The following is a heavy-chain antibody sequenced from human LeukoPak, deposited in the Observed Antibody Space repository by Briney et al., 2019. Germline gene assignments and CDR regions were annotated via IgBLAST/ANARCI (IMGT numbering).Heavy chain of an antibody. CDR3: AKEAREGHGCSSSSCWGDYFDY. V-gene: IGHV3-30*18. CDR1: GFTFSSYG. Sequence: GRSLRLSCAASGFTFSSYGMHWVRQAPGKGLEWVAVISYDGSNKYYADSVKGRFTISRDNSKNTLYLQMNSLRVEDAAVYYCAKEAREGHGCSSSSCWGDYFDYWGQGTLVTVSS. CDR2: ISYDGSNK. D-gene: IGHD2-2*01. J-gene: IGHJ4*02.